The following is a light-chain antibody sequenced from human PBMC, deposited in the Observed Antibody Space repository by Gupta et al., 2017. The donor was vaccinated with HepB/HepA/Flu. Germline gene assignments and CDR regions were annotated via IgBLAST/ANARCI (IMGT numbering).Light chain of an antibody. CDR1: KSVLYSSNTKTD. J-gene: IGKJ2*01. CDR3: QQYYSTPYT. V-gene: IGKV4-1*01. Sequence: DIVMTQSPASLYVSLAERATINCKSSKSVLYSSNTKTDLAWDQQKPGQPPKLLIYWAATRESGVPDRGSGSGSGTDCTLTISSLHAEDRAVYYCQQYYSTPYTFGQGTKLEIK. CDR2: WAA.